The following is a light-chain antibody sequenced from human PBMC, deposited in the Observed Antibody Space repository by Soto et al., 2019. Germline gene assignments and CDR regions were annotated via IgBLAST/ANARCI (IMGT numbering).Light chain of an antibody. Sequence: QSVLTQPPSASGTPGQRVPISCSGSSSNIGSNTINWYQQLPRTVPKLIIYSNNKRTSGVPDRFSSSKSGTSASLAISGLQSEDEADYYCAAWDDSLNALFGGGTKVTVL. CDR2: SNN. J-gene: IGLJ2*01. CDR1: SSNIGSNT. V-gene: IGLV1-44*01. CDR3: AAWDDSLNAL.